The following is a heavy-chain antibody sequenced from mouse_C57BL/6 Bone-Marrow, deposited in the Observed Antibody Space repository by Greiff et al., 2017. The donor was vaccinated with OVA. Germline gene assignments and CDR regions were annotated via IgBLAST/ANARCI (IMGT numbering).Heavy chain of an antibody. D-gene: IGHD2-5*01. V-gene: IGHV1-63*01. CDR2: IYPGGGYT. Sequence: VQRVESGAELVRPGTSVKMSCKASGYTFTNYWIGWAKQRPGHGLEWIGDIYPGGGYTNYNEKFKGKATLTADKSSSTAYMQFSSLTSEDSAIYYGATSNPEGYFDFWGTGTAVTVSS. CDR1: GYTFTNYW. CDR3: ATSNPEGYFDF. J-gene: IGHJ1*03.